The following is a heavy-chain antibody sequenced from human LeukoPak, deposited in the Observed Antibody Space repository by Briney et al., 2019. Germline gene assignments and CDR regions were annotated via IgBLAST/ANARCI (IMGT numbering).Heavy chain of an antibody. D-gene: IGHD3-22*01. V-gene: IGHV4-59*08. Sequence: SETLSLTCNVSGGSISGYYWSWIRQLPGKGLEYMGYIYYSGSTDYNPSLKSRITISVDTSKNQFSLKLSSVTAADTAVYYCARHYYDTSGYYYFDYWGQGTLVTVSS. CDR1: GGSISGYY. J-gene: IGHJ4*02. CDR2: IYYSGST. CDR3: ARHYYDTSGYYYFDY.